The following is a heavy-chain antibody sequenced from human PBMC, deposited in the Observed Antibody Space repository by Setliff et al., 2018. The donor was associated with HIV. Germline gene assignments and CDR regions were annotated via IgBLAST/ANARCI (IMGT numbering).Heavy chain of an antibody. CDR2: INPNSGGT. D-gene: IGHD3-10*01. CDR3: ARGGLY. V-gene: IGHV1-2*02. J-gene: IGHJ4*02. CDR1: GYTFTAYY. Sequence: ASVKVSCKTSGYTFTAYYIYWVRQAPGQGLEWMGWINPNSGGTQYAQKFQGRVTMTRDTSISTGSMELSRLRSDDTAVYYCARGGLYWGQGTLVTVSS.